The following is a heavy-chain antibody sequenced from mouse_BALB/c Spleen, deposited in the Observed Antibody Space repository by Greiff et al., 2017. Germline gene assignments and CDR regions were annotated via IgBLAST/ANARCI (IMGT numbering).Heavy chain of an antibody. D-gene: IGHD1-1*01. CDR1: GYTFTSYW. Sequence: QVQLQQSGAELAKPGASVKMSCKASGYTFTSYWMHWVKQRPGQGLEWIGYINPSTGYTEYNQKFKDKATLTADKSSSTAYMQLSSLTSEDSAVYDCARFDYGSSLYFDYWGQGTTLTVSA. CDR3: ARFDYGSSLYFDY. CDR2: INPSTGYT. V-gene: IGHV1-7*01. J-gene: IGHJ2*01.